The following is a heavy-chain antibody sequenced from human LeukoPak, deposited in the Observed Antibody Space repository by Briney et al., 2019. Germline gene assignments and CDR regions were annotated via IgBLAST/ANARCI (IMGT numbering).Heavy chain of an antibody. Sequence: ASVKVSCKASGYTFTSYGISWVRQAPGQGLEWMGWISAYNGNTNYAQKLQGRVTMTTDTSTSTAYMELRSPRSDDTAVYYCARVLDDYGDYNREYYFDYWGQGTLVTVSS. CDR3: ARVLDDYGDYNREYYFDY. J-gene: IGHJ4*02. V-gene: IGHV1-18*04. D-gene: IGHD4-17*01. CDR1: GYTFTSYG. CDR2: ISAYNGNT.